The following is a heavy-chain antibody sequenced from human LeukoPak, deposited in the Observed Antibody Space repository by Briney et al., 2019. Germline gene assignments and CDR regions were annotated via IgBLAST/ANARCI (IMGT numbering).Heavy chain of an antibody. V-gene: IGHV1-2*02. J-gene: IGHJ5*02. Sequence: GASVKVSRKASGYTFTGYYMHWVRQAPGQGLEWMGWINPNSGGTNYAQKFQGRVTMTRDTSISTAYMELSRLRSDDTAVYYCARDGFGELLRFNWFDPWGQGTLVTVSS. CDR1: GYTFTGYY. CDR3: ARDGFGELLRFNWFDP. D-gene: IGHD3-10*01. CDR2: INPNSGGT.